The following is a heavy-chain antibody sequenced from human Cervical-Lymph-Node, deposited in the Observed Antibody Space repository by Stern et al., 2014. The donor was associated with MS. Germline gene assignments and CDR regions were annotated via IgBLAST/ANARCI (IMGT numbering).Heavy chain of an antibody. V-gene: IGHV3-74*02. J-gene: IGHJ5*02. D-gene: IGHD6-19*01. CDR1: GFTFSVYY. CDR2: VSSDGSST. Sequence: VQLVESGGGLVQPGESLRLSCAASGFTFSVYYMHWVRQAPGKGLVWVSRVSSDGSSTNYADSVKGRFTISRDNAENTLYLQMNSLRVEDTAVYYCVRGAVGTYVWFDPWGQGTLVTVSS. CDR3: VRGAVGTYVWFDP.